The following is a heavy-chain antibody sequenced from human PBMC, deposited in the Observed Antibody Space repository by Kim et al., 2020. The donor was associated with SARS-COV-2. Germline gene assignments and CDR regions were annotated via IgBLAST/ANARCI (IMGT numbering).Heavy chain of an antibody. J-gene: IGHJ6*02. CDR1: GYTLTELS. Sequence: ASVKVSCKVSGYTLTELSMHWVRQAPGKGLEWMGGFDPEDGETIYAQKFQGRVTMTEDTSTDTAYMELSSLRSEDTAVYYCATTPWSRRGYYYYGMDVWGQGTTVTVSS. CDR2: FDPEDGET. CDR3: ATTPWSRRGYYYYGMDV. V-gene: IGHV1-24*01. D-gene: IGHD1-1*01.